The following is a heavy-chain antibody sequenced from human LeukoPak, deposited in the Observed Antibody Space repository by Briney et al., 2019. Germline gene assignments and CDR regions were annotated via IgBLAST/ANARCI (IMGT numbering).Heavy chain of an antibody. J-gene: IGHJ4*02. V-gene: IGHV7-4-1*02. CDR1: GGTFSSYA. CDR2: INTNTGNP. D-gene: IGHD4-23*01. CDR3: ARDIYGGNGGGDY. Sequence: ASVKVSCKASGGTFSSYAISWVRQAPGQGLEWMGWINTNTGNPTYAQGFTGRFVFSLDTSVSTAYLQISSLKAEDTAVYYCARDIYGGNGGGDYWGQGTLVTVSS.